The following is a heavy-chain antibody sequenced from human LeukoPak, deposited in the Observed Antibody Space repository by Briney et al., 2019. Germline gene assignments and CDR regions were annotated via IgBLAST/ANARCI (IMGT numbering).Heavy chain of an antibody. V-gene: IGHV1-69*13. J-gene: IGHJ6*03. CDR1: GGTFSSYA. CDR2: VIPIFGTA. CDR3: ARVFDCSSTSCYRSRYFYYMDV. D-gene: IGHD2-2*02. Sequence: ASVKVSCKASGGTFSSYAISWVRQSPGQGLEWMGGVIPIFGTANYAQKFQGRVTITADESTSTDYMELSSLRSEDTAVYYCARVFDCSSTSCYRSRYFYYMDVWGKGTTVTVSS.